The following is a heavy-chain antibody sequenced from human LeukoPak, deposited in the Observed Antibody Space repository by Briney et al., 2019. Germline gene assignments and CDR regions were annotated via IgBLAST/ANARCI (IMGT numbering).Heavy chain of an antibody. CDR2: IYYSGST. V-gene: IGHV4-59*01. D-gene: IGHD6-19*01. CDR1: GGSSSSYY. Sequence: SETLSLTCTVSGGSSSSYYWSWFRQPPGKGLEWIGYIYYSGSTNYNPSLKSRVTISVDTSKNQFSLNLSSVTAADAAVYYCARTSYSTGRNAFDIWGQGTMVTVSS. CDR3: ARTSYSTGRNAFDI. J-gene: IGHJ3*02.